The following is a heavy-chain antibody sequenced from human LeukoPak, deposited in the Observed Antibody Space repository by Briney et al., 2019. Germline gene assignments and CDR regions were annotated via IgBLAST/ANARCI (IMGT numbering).Heavy chain of an antibody. D-gene: IGHD3-22*01. CDR3: ARDPRYDTTGYYYVPYYFDY. CDR2: ISSSSTYI. J-gene: IGHJ4*02. CDR1: GFTFRSYS. Sequence: PGGSLRLSCAASGFTFRSYSSNWVRQAPGKGLEWVSSISSSSTYIYYADSVKGRFTISRDNAKNSLYLQMSSLRAEDTAVYYCARDPRYDTTGYYYVPYYFDYWGQGTPVTVSS. V-gene: IGHV3-21*01.